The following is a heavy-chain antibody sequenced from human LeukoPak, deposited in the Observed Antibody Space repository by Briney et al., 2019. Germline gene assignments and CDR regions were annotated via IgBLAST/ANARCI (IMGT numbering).Heavy chain of an antibody. Sequence: GGSLRLSCAASGFTSSTYWMTWVRQAPGKGLEWVANIKQDGSDKYYVDSVKGRFTISKDNAKNSLYLQMNSLRAEDTAVYYCVRDFSRTRLERPFDYWGQGTLVTVSS. J-gene: IGHJ4*02. CDR1: GFTSSTYW. V-gene: IGHV3-7*01. CDR2: IKQDGSDK. CDR3: VRDFSRTRLERPFDY. D-gene: IGHD1-1*01.